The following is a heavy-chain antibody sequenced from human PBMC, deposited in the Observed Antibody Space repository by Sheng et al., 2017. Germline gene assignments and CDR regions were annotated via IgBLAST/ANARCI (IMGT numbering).Heavy chain of an antibody. V-gene: IGHV3-23*04. CDR3: AKDGTITMIVVVITSGYFDY. CDR2: ISGSGGST. D-gene: IGHD3-22*01. CDR1: GFTFSSYA. J-gene: IGHJ4*02. Sequence: EVQLVESGGGLVQPGGSLRLSCAASGFTFSSYAMSWVRQAPGKGLEWVSAISGSGGSTYYADSVKGRFTISRDNSKNTLYLQMNSLRAEDTAVYYCAKDGTITMIVVVITSGYFDYWGQGTLVTV.